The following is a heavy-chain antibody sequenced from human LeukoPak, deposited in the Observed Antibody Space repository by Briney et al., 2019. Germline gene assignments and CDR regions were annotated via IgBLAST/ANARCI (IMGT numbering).Heavy chain of an antibody. D-gene: IGHD2-8*02. Sequence: SETLSLTCTVSGDSISRTNYYWGWIRQSPEMGLEWIGSVFYSGSTYYNPSLKSRVTISIDTSKNQISLKLRSVTAADTAVYYCARLPTGVAGGDYFDSWGQGTLVTVSS. V-gene: IGHV4-39*01. CDR2: VFYSGST. CDR3: ARLPTGVAGGDYFDS. J-gene: IGHJ4*02. CDR1: GDSISRTNYY.